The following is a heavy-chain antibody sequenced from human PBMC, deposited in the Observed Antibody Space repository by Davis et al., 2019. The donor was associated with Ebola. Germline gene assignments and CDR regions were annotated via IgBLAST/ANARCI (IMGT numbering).Heavy chain of an antibody. Sequence: ASVKVSCKASGYTFTSYGISWVRQAPGQGLEWMGWISPYNGNTNYAQKLQGRVTMTTDTSTSTAYMELSSLRSEDTAVYYCASRSETYYYDSSGYYHAPWYFDLWGRGTLVTVSS. J-gene: IGHJ2*01. CDR2: ISPYNGNT. V-gene: IGHV1-18*04. CDR1: GYTFTSYG. CDR3: ASRSETYYYDSSGYYHAPWYFDL. D-gene: IGHD3-22*01.